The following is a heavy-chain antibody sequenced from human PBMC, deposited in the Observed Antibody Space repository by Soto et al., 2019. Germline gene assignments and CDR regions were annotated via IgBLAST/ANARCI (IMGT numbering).Heavy chain of an antibody. CDR3: VRDSIAAAGFDS. Sequence: GASVKVSCKVSGGPFSSYTISWVRQAPGQGLEWMGEIIPLFGRTNYVQNFQGRVTISADESTNTAYMQLSSLRSEDTAVYYCVRDSIAAAGFDSWGQGTLVTVSS. J-gene: IGHJ4*02. D-gene: IGHD6-13*01. CDR2: IIPLFGRT. V-gene: IGHV1-69*13. CDR1: GGPFSSYT.